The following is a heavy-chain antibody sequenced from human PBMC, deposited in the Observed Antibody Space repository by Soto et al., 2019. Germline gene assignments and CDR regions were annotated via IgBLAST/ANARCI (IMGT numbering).Heavy chain of an antibody. J-gene: IGHJ6*02. CDR2: TYYRSKWYN. V-gene: IGHV6-1*01. CDR3: ARVLLSRKSASIAAAGDGMDV. D-gene: IGHD6-13*01. CDR1: GDSVSSNSAA. Sequence: QSQTLSLTCAISGDSVSSNSAAWNWIRQSPSRGLEWLGRTYYRSKWYNDYAVSVKSRITINPDTSKNQFSLQLNSVTPEDTAVYYCARVLLSRKSASIAAAGDGMDVWGQGTTVTVSS.